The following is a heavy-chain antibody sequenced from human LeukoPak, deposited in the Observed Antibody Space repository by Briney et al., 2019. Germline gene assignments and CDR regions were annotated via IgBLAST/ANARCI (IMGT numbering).Heavy chain of an antibody. CDR1: GFTFSSYW. CDR3: AKSYTHIVVVVAATAAFDY. D-gene: IGHD2-15*01. Sequence: PGGSLRLSCAASGFTFSSYWMHWVRQAPGKGLEWVSAISSSGGSTYYADSVKGRFTISRDNSKNTLYLQMNGLRAEDTAVYYCAKSYTHIVVVVAATAAFDYWGQGTLVTVSS. CDR2: ISSSGGST. J-gene: IGHJ4*02. V-gene: IGHV3-23*01.